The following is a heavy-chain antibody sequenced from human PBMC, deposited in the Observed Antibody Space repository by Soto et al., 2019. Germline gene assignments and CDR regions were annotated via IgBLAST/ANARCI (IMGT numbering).Heavy chain of an antibody. D-gene: IGHD3-22*01. CDR1: GYTLTELS. Sequence: GASVKVSCKVSGYTLTELSMHWVRQAPGIGLEWMGGFDPEDGETIYAQKFQGRVTMTEDTSTDTAYMELSSLRSEDTAVYYCATAPNNHYYHSLPVDYWGQGTLVTVSS. V-gene: IGHV1-24*01. CDR2: FDPEDGET. J-gene: IGHJ4*02. CDR3: ATAPNNHYYHSLPVDY.